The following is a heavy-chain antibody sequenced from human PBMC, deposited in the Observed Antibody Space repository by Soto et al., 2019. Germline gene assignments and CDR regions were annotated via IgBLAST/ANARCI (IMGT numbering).Heavy chain of an antibody. V-gene: IGHV4-30-4*01. J-gene: IGHJ6*02. CDR2: IYYSGST. Sequence: LSLTCTVSGGSISSGDYYWSWIRQPPGKGLEWIGYIYYSGSTYYNPSLKSRVTISVDTSKNQFSLKLSSVTAADTAVYYCARDGSIADKLGGYYGMDVWGQGTTVTVSS. CDR1: GGSISSGDYY. CDR3: ARDGSIADKLGGYYGMDV. D-gene: IGHD6-6*01.